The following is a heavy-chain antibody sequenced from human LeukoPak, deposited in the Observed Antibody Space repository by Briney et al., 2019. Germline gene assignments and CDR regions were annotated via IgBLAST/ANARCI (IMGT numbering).Heavy chain of an antibody. V-gene: IGHV4-4*02. CDR1: GGSISSSNW. D-gene: IGHD1-7*01. J-gene: IGHJ5*02. CDR2: IYHSGST. CDR3: ASSGTTSGFDP. Sequence: SETLSLTCTVSGGSISSSNWWSWVRQPPGKGLEWIGEIYHSGSTNYNPSLKSRVTISVDKSKNQFSLKLSSVTAADTAVYYCASSGTTSGFDPWGQGTLVTVSS.